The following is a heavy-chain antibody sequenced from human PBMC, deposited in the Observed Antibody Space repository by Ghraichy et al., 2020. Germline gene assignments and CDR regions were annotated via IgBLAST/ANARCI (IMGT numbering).Heavy chain of an antibody. CDR1: GYTFTSYG. CDR2: ISAYNGNT. Sequence: GESLNISCKASGYTFTSYGISWVRQAPGQGLEWMGWISAYNGNTNYAQKLQGRVTMTTDTSTSTAYMELRSLRSDDTAVYYCARVDGLTPSFGHSSGISWSMLDYWGQGTLVTVSS. V-gene: IGHV1-18*01. D-gene: IGHD3-3*01. CDR3: ARVDGLTPSFGHSSGISWSMLDY. J-gene: IGHJ4*02.